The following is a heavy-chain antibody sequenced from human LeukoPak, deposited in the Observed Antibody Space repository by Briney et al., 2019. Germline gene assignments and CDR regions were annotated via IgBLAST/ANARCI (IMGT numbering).Heavy chain of an antibody. CDR1: GGTFSGYY. CDR3: ARGHYYDSSGYYCDY. J-gene: IGHJ4*02. D-gene: IGHD3-22*01. Sequence: PSETVCLTCAVYGGTFSGYYCNWIRQSPWKGLEWIGEINHSGSTYYNPSLKSRVTISVDTSKNQFSLKLSSVTAADTAVYYCARGHYYDSSGYYCDYWGQGTLVTVSS. CDR2: INHSGST. V-gene: IGHV4-34*09.